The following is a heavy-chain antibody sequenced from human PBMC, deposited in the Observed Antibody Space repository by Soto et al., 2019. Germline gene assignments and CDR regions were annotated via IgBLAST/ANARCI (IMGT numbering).Heavy chain of an antibody. V-gene: IGHV1-69*01. CDR3: AIGPRLLRGGPVLH. D-gene: IGHD3-10*01. Sequence: QVQLVQSGAEVKRPGSSVKVSCKASGGTFSSYAVTWVRQAPGQGLEWMGGIIPTFGTANKAQKFQDRVTFTADESTTTAYMELSSLRSDDTAVYYCAIGPRLLRGGPVLHWGQGTLVTVSS. CDR1: GGTFSSYA. J-gene: IGHJ4*02. CDR2: IIPTFGTA.